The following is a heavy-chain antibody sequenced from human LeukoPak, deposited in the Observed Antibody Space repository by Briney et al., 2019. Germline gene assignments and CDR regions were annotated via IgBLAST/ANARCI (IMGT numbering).Heavy chain of an antibody. CDR3: AREWGLDSGYEV. J-gene: IGHJ4*02. Sequence: SETLSLTCTVCGGSISSYYWSWIRQPPGKGLEWIGYIYYSGSTNYNPSLKSRVTISVDTSKNQFSLKLSSVTAADTAVYYCAREWGLDSGYEVWGQGTLVTVSS. V-gene: IGHV4-59*01. CDR2: IYYSGST. D-gene: IGHD5-12*01. CDR1: GGSISSYY.